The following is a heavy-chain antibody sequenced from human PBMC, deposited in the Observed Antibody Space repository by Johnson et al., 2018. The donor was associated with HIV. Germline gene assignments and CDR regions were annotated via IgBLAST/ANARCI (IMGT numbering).Heavy chain of an antibody. Sequence: QVQLVESGGGVVQPGTSPRLSCAASGFTFSSYAMHWVRQAPGKGLAWVAVISYDGSNKYYADSVKGRFTISRDNSKSTVYLQMNSLRADDTAVYFCAKRASHWPTDAFDIWGQGTVVTVSS. CDR3: AKRASHWPTDAFDI. CDR1: GFTFSSYA. D-gene: IGHD1-1*01. CDR2: ISYDGSNK. J-gene: IGHJ3*02. V-gene: IGHV3-30*04.